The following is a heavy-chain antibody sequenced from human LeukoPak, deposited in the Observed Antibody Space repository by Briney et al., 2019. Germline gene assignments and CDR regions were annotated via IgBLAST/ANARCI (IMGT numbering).Heavy chain of an antibody. V-gene: IGHV3-20*04. CDR2: INWNGGST. CDR1: GFTFDDYG. CDR3: ARAYSISLLYYFDY. Sequence: SGGSLRLSCAASGFTFDDYGMSWVRQAPGKGLEWVSGINWNGGSTGYADSVKGRFTISRDNAKNSLYLQMNSLRAEDTALYYCARAYSISLLYYFDYWGQGTLVTVSS. J-gene: IGHJ4*02. D-gene: IGHD6-6*01.